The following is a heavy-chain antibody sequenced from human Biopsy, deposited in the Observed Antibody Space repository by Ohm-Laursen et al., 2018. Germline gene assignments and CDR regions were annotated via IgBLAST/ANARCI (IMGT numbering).Heavy chain of an antibody. Sequence: GASVKASCKVSGGTFINYAISWVRQAPGHGLEWIGGIIPMFGTANYAQMFQGRVTISADESTSTSYMELSSLTTEDTAIYYCARGPHSGSHSCFDYWGRGTLVTVSS. J-gene: IGHJ4*02. CDR3: ARGPHSGSHSCFDY. CDR2: IIPMFGTA. V-gene: IGHV1-69*13. CDR1: GGTFINYA. D-gene: IGHD1-26*01.